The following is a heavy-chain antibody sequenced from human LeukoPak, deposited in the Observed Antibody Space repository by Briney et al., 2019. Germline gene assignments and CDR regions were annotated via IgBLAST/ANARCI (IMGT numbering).Heavy chain of an antibody. J-gene: IGHJ5*02. CDR2: IRGKGFSDPP. Sequence: PGGSLKLSCAASGFTFSDSAIHWVRQASGKGLEWVGRIRGKGFSDPPAYAASVKDRFTISRDDSESTAYLQMNSLKAEDTAVYYCTVPQSGGNWFDPRGPGTQVTVSS. CDR1: GFTFSDSA. CDR3: TVPQSGGNWFDP. V-gene: IGHV3-73*01. D-gene: IGHD3-16*01.